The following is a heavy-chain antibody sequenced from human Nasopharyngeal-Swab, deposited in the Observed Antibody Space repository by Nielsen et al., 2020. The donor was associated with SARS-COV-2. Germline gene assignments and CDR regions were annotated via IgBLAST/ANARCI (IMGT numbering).Heavy chain of an antibody. J-gene: IGHJ2*01. V-gene: IGHV2-26*01. CDR3: ARIDFDWLFNYWYFDL. Sequence: SGPTLVQPTETLTLTCTVSVFSLSNARMGVSWIRQPPGKALEWLAHIFSNDEKSYSTSLKSRLTISKDTSKGQVVLTMTNMDPVDTATYYCARIDFDWLFNYWYFDLWGRGTLVTVSS. D-gene: IGHD3-9*01. CDR2: IFSNDEK. CDR1: VFSLSNARMG.